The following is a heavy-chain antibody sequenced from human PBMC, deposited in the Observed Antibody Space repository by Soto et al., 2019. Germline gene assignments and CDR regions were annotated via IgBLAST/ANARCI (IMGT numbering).Heavy chain of an antibody. V-gene: IGHV3-11*01. D-gene: IGHD5-12*01. Sequence: GSLRLSCAASGFTFSDYYMSWIRQAPGKGLEWVSYISSSGSTIYYADSVKGRFTISRDSAKNSLYLQMNSLRAEDTAVYYCARDADSGFEYNWFDPWGQGTLVTVSS. J-gene: IGHJ5*02. CDR1: GFTFSDYY. CDR3: ARDADSGFEYNWFDP. CDR2: ISSSGSTI.